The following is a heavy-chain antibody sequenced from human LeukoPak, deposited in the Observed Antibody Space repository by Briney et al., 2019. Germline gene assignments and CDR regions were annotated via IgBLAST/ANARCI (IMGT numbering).Heavy chain of an antibody. J-gene: IGHJ6*02. CDR3: ARGSPVGSLDGMDV. D-gene: IGHD2-2*03. CDR2: INTNTGNP. Sequence: ASVKVSCKASGYTFTSYAMNWVRQAPGQGLEWMGWINTNTGNPTYAQGFTGRFVFSLDTSVSTAYLQISSLKAEDTAVYYCARGSPVGSLDGMDVWGQGTTVTVSS. V-gene: IGHV7-4-1*02. CDR1: GYTFTSYA.